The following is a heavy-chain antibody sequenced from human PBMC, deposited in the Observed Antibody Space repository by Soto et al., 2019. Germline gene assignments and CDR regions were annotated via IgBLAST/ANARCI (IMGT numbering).Heavy chain of an antibody. CDR1: GGSIRSYY. V-gene: IGHV4-59*08. J-gene: IGHJ5*02. Sequence: QVQLQESGPGLVKPSETLSLTCTVSGGSIRSYYWSWIRQPPGKGLEWIGSIYYSGSTNYKPSLKSRVPTPIDTAQDQVSLKLNSVTAPDTAVYYCARQGGWFDPWGQGTLVTVSS. D-gene: IGHD1-26*01. CDR3: ARQGGWFDP. CDR2: IYYSGST.